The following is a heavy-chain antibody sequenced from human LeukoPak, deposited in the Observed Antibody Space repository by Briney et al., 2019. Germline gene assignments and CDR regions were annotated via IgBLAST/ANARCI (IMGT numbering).Heavy chain of an antibody. J-gene: IGHJ5*02. D-gene: IGHD3-16*01. CDR1: GGSFSGYY. CDR2: INHSGST. CDR3: ARHLAEFNVWGSYRKNNWFDP. Sequence: SETLSLTCAVYGGSFSGYYWSWIRQPPGKGLEWIGEINHSGSTNYNPSLKSRVTMSVDTSKNQFSLKLSSVTAADTAVYYCARHLAEFNVWGSYRKNNWFDPWGQGTLVTVSS. V-gene: IGHV4-34*01.